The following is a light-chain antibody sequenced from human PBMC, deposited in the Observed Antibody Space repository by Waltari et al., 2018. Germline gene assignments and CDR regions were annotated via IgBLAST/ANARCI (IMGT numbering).Light chain of an antibody. CDR2: KAS. CDR3: QQYNSYWT. CDR1: QSINNW. V-gene: IGKV1-5*03. Sequence: DIQMNQSPSTLSASVGDRVTITCRASQSINNWLAWYQHKPGKAPKLLIYKASNLESGVPSRFSGSGSGTEFTLTISSLQPDDFATYYCQQYNSYWTFGQGTKVEIK. J-gene: IGKJ1*01.